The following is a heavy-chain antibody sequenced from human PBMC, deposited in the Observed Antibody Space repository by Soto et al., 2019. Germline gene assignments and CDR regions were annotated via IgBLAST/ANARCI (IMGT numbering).Heavy chain of an antibody. CDR1: GFTFSSYA. D-gene: IGHD3-9*01. CDR2: ISGSGGST. CDR3: AKDLYLDILTGITTPYFDY. J-gene: IGHJ4*02. Sequence: GGSMRLSCASSGFTFSSYAMTWFRQAPEKGLEWVSAISGSGGSTYYADSVKGRFTISRDNSKNTLYLQMNSLRAEDTAVYYCAKDLYLDILTGITTPYFDYWGQGTLVTVSS. V-gene: IGHV3-23*01.